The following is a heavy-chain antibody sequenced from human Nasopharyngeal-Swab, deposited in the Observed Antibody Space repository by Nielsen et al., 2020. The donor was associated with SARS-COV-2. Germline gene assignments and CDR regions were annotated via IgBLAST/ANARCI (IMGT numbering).Heavy chain of an antibody. V-gene: IGHV3-9*01. Sequence: SLKLSCAASGFTFDDYAMHWVRQAPGKGLEWVSGISWNSGSIGYADSVKGRFTISRDNAKNSLYLQMNSLRAEDTALYYCATTGMGRGYFDYWGQGTLVTVSS. CDR3: ATTGMGRGYFDY. J-gene: IGHJ4*02. D-gene: IGHD3-10*01. CDR1: GFTFDDYA. CDR2: ISWNSGSI.